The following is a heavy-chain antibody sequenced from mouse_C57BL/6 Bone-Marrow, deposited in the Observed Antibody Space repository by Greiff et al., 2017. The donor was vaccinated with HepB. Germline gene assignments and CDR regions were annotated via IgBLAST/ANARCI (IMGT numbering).Heavy chain of an antibody. CDR1: GYAFSSSW. V-gene: IGHV1-82*01. Sequence: QVQLQQSGPELVKPGASVKISCKASGYAFSSSWMNSVKQRPGKGLEWIGRIYPGDGDTNYNGKFKGKATLTADKSSSTAYMQLSSLTSEDSAVYFCAKYGYGRAMDYWGQGTSVTVSS. D-gene: IGHD2-2*01. J-gene: IGHJ4*01. CDR2: IYPGDGDT. CDR3: AKYGYGRAMDY.